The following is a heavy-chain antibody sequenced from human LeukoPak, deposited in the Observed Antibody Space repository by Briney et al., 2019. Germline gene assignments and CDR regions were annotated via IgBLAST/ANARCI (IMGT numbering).Heavy chain of an antibody. D-gene: IGHD2-21*01. J-gene: IGHJ6*02. CDR2: IYYSGST. CDR1: GGSISSYY. Sequence: SGTLSLTCTVSGGSISSYYWSWIRQPPGKGLEWIGYIYYSGSTNYNPSLKSRVTISVDTSKNQFSLKLSSVTAADTAVYYCARDYSQIAPGDYYYYYGMDVWGQGTTVTVSS. CDR3: ARDYSQIAPGDYYYYYGMDV. V-gene: IGHV4-59*01.